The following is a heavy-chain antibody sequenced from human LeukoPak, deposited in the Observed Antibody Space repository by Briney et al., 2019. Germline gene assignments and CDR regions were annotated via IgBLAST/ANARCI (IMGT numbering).Heavy chain of an antibody. J-gene: IGHJ4*02. CDR2: ISSSGSTI. V-gene: IGHV3-11*01. Sequence: PGGSLRLSCAASGFTFSDYYMSWIRQAPGKGLEWVSYISSSGSTIYYADSVKGRFTISRDNAKNSLYLQMNSLRSEDTALYYCAKDPSGTQVWPTFDYWGQGTLVTVSS. CDR1: GFTFSDYY. D-gene: IGHD5-18*01. CDR3: AKDPSGTQVWPTFDY.